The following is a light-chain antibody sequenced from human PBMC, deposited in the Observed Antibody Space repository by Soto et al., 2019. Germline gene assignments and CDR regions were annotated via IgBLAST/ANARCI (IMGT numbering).Light chain of an antibody. CDR1: QSVAGD. Sequence: EIVMTQSPATLSVSPGQTATLSCRASQSVAGDLAWYQQKPGQPPRLLIYGVSTRATGVPARFSGSESGTEFTLTISSLQSEDFAVYYCQQYNDRTFTLGPGTKVDI. CDR3: QQYNDRTFT. V-gene: IGKV3-15*01. CDR2: GVS. J-gene: IGKJ3*01.